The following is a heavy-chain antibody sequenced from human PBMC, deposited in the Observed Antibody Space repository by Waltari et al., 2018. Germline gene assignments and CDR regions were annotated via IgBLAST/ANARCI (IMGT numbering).Heavy chain of an antibody. CDR1: GYTFTGYY. V-gene: IGHV1-2*02. CDR3: ARDGAAAGKSFDY. CDR2: INPNSGGT. D-gene: IGHD6-13*01. J-gene: IGHJ4*02. Sequence: QVQLVQSGAEVKKPGASVKVSCKASGYTFTGYYMHWVRQAPGQGLEWMGWINPNSGGTNYAQKLQGRVTMTTDTSTSTAYMELRSLRSDDTAVYYCARDGAAAGKSFDYWGQGTLVTVSS.